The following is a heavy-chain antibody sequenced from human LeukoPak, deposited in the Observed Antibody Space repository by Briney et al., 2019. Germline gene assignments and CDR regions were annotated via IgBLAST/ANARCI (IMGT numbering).Heavy chain of an antibody. CDR3: ANWAATIRNFNY. Sequence: EASVKVSCKASGYTFTDYYIHWVRQAPGQGLEWMGWIDPNSGGTNFAQKFQGRVTMTTDTSITTAYMELTRLRSDDTAVYYCANWAATIRNFNYWGQGTLVTVSS. J-gene: IGHJ4*02. CDR2: IDPNSGGT. V-gene: IGHV1-2*02. CDR1: GYTFTDYY. D-gene: IGHD5-12*01.